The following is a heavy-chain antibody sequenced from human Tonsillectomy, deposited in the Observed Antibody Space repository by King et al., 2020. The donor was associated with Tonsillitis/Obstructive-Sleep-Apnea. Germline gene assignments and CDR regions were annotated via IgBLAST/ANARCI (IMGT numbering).Heavy chain of an antibody. Sequence: VQLVESGAEVKKPGSSVKVSCKASGGTFSSYAISWVRQAPGQGLEWMGGFIPIFGTANYAQKFQGRVTITADESTSTAYMELSSLRSEDTAVYYCARNPFGVGLAYYYMDVWGKGTTVTVSS. CDR3: ARNPFGVGLAYYYMDV. J-gene: IGHJ6*03. CDR1: GGTFSSYA. V-gene: IGHV1-69*01. CDR2: FIPIFGTA. D-gene: IGHD3-3*01.